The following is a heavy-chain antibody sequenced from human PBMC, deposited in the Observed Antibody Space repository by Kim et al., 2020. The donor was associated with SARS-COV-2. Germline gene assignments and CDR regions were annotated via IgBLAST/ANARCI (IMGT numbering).Heavy chain of an antibody. V-gene: IGHV1-46*01. CDR2: INPSGGST. D-gene: IGHD5-12*01. J-gene: IGHJ3*02. CDR3: ARDPWYSGYDQLQGTGDLESNAFDI. CDR1: GYTFTSYY. Sequence: ASVKVSCKASGYTFTSYYMHWVRQAPGQGLEWMGIINPSGGSTSYAQKFQGRVTMTRDTSTSTVYMELSSLRSEDTAVYYCARDPWYSGYDQLQGTGDLESNAFDIWGQGTMVTVSS.